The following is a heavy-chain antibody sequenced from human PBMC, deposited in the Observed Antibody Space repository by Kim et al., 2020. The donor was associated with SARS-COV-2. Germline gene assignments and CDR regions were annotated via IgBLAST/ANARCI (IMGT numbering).Heavy chain of an antibody. CDR3: AKEGGVHSAYFSAMYV. Sequence: GGSLRLSCAASGFTFNTYAMTWVRQAPGKGLEWVSSIAGSAERTYYADSVKGRFFISRDNSRNALYLQMNSLRDEDTAVYYCAKEGGVHSAYFSAMYVWG. J-gene: IGHJ6*01. CDR1: GFTFNTYA. D-gene: IGHD2-21*01. V-gene: IGHV3-23*01. CDR2: IAGSAERT.